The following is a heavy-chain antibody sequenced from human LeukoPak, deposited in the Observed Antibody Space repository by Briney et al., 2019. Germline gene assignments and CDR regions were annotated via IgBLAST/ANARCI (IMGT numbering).Heavy chain of an antibody. CDR1: GFTFSSYG. J-gene: IGHJ4*02. CDR3: AKDHQYSGSGYDY. D-gene: IGHD3-22*01. V-gene: IGHV3-30*18. Sequence: GGSLRLSCAASGFTFSSYGMHWVRQAPGKGLEWVAVISYDGSNKYYADSVKGRFTISRDNSKNTLYLQMNSLRAEDTAVYYCAKDHQYSGSGYDYWGQGTLVTVSS. CDR2: ISYDGSNK.